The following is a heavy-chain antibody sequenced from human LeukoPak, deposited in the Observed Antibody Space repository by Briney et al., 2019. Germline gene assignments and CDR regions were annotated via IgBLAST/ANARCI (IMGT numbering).Heavy chain of an antibody. Sequence: GGSLRLSCAASGFTFSSYAMSWVRQAPVKGLEWVSAISGSGGSTYYADSVKGRFTISRDNSKNTLYLQMNSLRAEDTAVYYCAKDPTMIVVDKPPGMDVWGQGTTVTVSS. CDR1: GFTFSSYA. CDR3: AKDPTMIVVDKPPGMDV. D-gene: IGHD3-22*01. V-gene: IGHV3-23*01. CDR2: ISGSGGST. J-gene: IGHJ6*02.